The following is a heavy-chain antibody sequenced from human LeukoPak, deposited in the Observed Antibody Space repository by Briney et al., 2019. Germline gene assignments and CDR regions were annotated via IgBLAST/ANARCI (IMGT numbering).Heavy chain of an antibody. V-gene: IGHV1-18*01. CDR2: ISAYNGNT. D-gene: IGHD6-13*01. CDR3: AREGIAAAGDYYYYMDV. CDR1: GYTFTSYG. J-gene: IGHJ6*03. Sequence: ASVKVSCKASGYTFTSYGISWVRQAPGQGLEWMGWISAYNGNTNYAQKLQGRVTMTTDTSTSTAYMELRSLRSDDTAVYCCAREGIAAAGDYYYYMDVWGKGTTVTVSS.